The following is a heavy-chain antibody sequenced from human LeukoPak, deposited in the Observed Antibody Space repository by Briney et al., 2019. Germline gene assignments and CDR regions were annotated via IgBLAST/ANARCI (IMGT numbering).Heavy chain of an antibody. D-gene: IGHD1-1*01. Sequence: GGSLRLSCATSGFTFGSYAMGWVRQAPGNGLEWVSAIFGFGGKSYYANSVKGRFTISGDNSENTVYLQMNSLRAEDTAVYYCAKGTTIAGYYFHFWGQGILVTVSS. CDR2: IFGFGGKS. J-gene: IGHJ4*02. V-gene: IGHV3-23*01. CDR3: AKGTTIAGYYFHF. CDR1: GFTFGSYA.